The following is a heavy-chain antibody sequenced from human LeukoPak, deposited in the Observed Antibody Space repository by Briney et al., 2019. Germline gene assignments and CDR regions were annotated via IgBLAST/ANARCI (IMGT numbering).Heavy chain of an antibody. Sequence: GGSLRLSCAASGFTFSSYWMHWVRHAPGKGLVWVLCIVSDGSDTSYADSVKGRFTISRDNAENTLYLQMNSLRAEDTAVYYCARIYGGNSFPNYYSDCWGQGTLVTVSS. CDR1: GFTFSSYW. V-gene: IGHV3-74*01. CDR3: ARIYGGNSFPNYYSDC. J-gene: IGHJ4*02. CDR2: IVSDGSDT. D-gene: IGHD4-23*01.